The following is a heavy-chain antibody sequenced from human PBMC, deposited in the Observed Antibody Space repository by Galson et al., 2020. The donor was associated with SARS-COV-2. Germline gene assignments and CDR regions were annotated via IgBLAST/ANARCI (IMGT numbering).Heavy chain of an antibody. V-gene: IGHV4-39*01. J-gene: IGHJ5*02. CDR1: GGSISSSSYY. D-gene: IGHD2-15*01. CDR2: IYYSGNT. Sequence: SETLSLTCTVSGGSISSSSYYWGWIRQPPGKGLEWIGSIYYSGNTYYNPSLKSRVTISVDTSKNQFSLKLSSVTATDTAVYHCARHDKRIIGWFDPWGQGTLVIVSS. CDR3: ARHDKRIIGWFDP.